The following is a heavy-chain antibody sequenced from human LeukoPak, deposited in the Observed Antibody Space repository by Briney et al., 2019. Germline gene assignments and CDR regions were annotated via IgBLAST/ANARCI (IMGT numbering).Heavy chain of an antibody. CDR3: ARGAPYYYGSGSYTRYFQH. V-gene: IGHV4-34*01. CDR2: INHSGST. J-gene: IGHJ1*01. CDR1: GGSFSGYD. D-gene: IGHD3-10*01. Sequence: SETLSLTCAVYGGSFSGYDWSWIRQPPGKGLEWIGEINHSGSTNYNPSLKSRVTISVDTSKNQFSLKLSSVTAADTAVYYCARGAPYYYGSGSYTRYFQHWGQGTLVTVSS.